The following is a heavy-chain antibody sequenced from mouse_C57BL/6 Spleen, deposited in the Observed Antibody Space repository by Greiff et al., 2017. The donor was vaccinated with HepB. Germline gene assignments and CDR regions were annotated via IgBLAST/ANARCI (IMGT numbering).Heavy chain of an antibody. CDR2: ISSGSSTI. CDR3: ASPYDYDVPSFAY. CDR1: GFTFSDYG. D-gene: IGHD2-4*01. V-gene: IGHV5-17*01. Sequence: EVKLVESGGGLVKPGGSLKLSCAASGFTFSDYGMHWVRQAPEKGLEWVAYISSGSSTIYYADTVKGRFTISRDNAKNTLFLQMTSLRSEDTAMYYCASPYDYDVPSFAYWGQGTLVTVSA. J-gene: IGHJ3*01.